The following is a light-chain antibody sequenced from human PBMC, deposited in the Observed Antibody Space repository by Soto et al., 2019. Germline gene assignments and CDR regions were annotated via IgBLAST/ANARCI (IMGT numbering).Light chain of an antibody. V-gene: IGKV2-28*01. J-gene: IGKJ5*01. CDR2: LAS. CDR3: MQALEPPPIT. CDR1: QSLLHSTGYNF. Sequence: DIVMTQSPLSLPVTPGEPASISCRSSQSLLHSTGYNFLDWYLQKPGQSPQLLISLASNRAPGVLARFRGSGSGTEFTLKCSRQLVKDVGIDYCMQALEPPPITFGQGTRREIK.